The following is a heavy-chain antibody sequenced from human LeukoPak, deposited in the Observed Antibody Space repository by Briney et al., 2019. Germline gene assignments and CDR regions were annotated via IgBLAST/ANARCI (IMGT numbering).Heavy chain of an antibody. CDR2: ISYDGSNK. D-gene: IGHD3-10*01. V-gene: IGHV3-30*18. Sequence: GGSLRLSCAASGFTFSSYGMHWVRQAPGKGLEWGAVISYDGSNKYYADSVKGRFTISRDNAKNSLYLQMNSLRAEDMALYYCAKGGHSGSYSTLDYWGQGTLVTVSS. CDR1: GFTFSSYG. CDR3: AKGGHSGSYSTLDY. J-gene: IGHJ4*02.